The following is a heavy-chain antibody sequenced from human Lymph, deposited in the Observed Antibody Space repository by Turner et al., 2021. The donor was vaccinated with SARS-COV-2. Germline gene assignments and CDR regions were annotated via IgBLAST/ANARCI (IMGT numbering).Heavy chain of an antibody. CDR2: ISYSGST. Sequence: QLQLQESGQGLMKPSETLSLTCTVSGCSISSSSYYWGWIRQPPGKGMEWSGSISYSGSTYYNPSLNSRVTISLYTSKNHFSLKLSSVTAADTALYYCAIRRWLRGPIDYWGQGTLVTVSS. J-gene: IGHJ4*02. CDR3: AIRRWLRGPIDY. D-gene: IGHD5-12*01. CDR1: GCSISSSSYY. V-gene: IGHV4-39*02.